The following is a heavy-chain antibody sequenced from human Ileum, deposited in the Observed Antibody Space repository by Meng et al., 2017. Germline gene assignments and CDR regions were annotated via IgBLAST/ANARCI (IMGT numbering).Heavy chain of an antibody. CDR3: AANSGKKMHS. V-gene: IGHV4-4*02. J-gene: IGHJ4*02. Sequence: VPLQESGPGLVKPSATLSLTCAVSGDSISTTNWWNWVRQPPGEGLEWIGEIYHSGLVNYNLSLKSRVTLSIDKSKNQFSLKLISVTAADTGVYYCAANSGKKMHSWGQGTLVTVSS. CDR1: GDSISTTNW. CDR2: IYHSGLV. D-gene: IGHD4-23*01.